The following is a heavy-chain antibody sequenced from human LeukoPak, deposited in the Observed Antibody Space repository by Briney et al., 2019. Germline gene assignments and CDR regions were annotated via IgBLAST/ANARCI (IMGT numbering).Heavy chain of an antibody. V-gene: IGHV3-15*01. CDR2: IKSKSDGGTT. CDR1: GFTFSNAW. Sequence: PGGSLRLSCAASGFTFSNAWMSWVRQAPGKGLECVGRIKSKSDGGTTDYAAHVKGTFTISRDDSKNTLYLQTNSLKTEDTAVYYCTTDPGIQLWLREYYYYGMDVWGKGTTVTVSS. D-gene: IGHD5-18*01. J-gene: IGHJ6*04. CDR3: TTDPGIQLWLREYYYYGMDV.